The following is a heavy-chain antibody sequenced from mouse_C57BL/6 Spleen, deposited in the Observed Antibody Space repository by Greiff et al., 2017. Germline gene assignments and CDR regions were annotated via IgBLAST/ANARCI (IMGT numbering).Heavy chain of an antibody. CDR3: ARDGGWLAFAY. CDR2: ISYDGSN. D-gene: IGHD2-3*01. J-gene: IGHJ3*01. Sequence: EVQLVESGPGLVKPSQSLSLTCSVTGYSITRGYYWNWIRQFPGNKLEWMGYISYDGSNNSNPSLKNRISITRDTSKNQFFLMLNSVTTEDTATYYCARDGGWLAFAYWGQGTLVTVSA. CDR1: GYSITRGYY. V-gene: IGHV3-6*01.